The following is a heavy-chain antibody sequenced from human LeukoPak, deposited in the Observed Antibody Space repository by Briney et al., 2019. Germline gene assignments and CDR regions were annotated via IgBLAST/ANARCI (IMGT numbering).Heavy chain of an antibody. Sequence: ASVKVSCKASGYTFTGYYMHWVRQAPGQGLEWMGWINPNSGGTNYAQKFQGRVTMTRDTPISTAYMELSRLRSDDTAVYYCARESNWNYVAPFDPWGQGTLVTVSS. D-gene: IGHD1-7*01. CDR3: ARESNWNYVAPFDP. CDR1: GYTFTGYY. V-gene: IGHV1-2*02. CDR2: INPNSGGT. J-gene: IGHJ5*02.